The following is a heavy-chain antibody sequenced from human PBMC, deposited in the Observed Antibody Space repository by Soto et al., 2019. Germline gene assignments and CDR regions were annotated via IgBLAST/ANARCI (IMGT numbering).Heavy chain of an antibody. CDR2: IGAYNDDT. J-gene: IGHJ5*02. CDR3: ARDWRGAEGFDP. V-gene: IGHV1-18*01. D-gene: IGHD3-3*01. Sequence: QVQLVQSGAEVKKPGASVKVSYKASGYTFSTYGFSWVRQAPGQGLEWMGWIGAYNDDTNYAQNFQGRVTMTTDTSTTTSYMELRNLRSDDTAVYFCARDWRGAEGFDPWGQGTLVTVSS. CDR1: GYTFSTYG.